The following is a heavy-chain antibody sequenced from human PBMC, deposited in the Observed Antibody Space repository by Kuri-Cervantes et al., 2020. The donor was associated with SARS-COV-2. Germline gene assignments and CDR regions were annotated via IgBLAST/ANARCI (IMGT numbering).Heavy chain of an antibody. CDR1: GGNFGGEV. CDR3: ARAVGNFDF. V-gene: IGHV1-69*13. CDR2: FIPMSGTS. Sequence: SVKVSCKASGGNFGGEVVSWVRQAPGQGLEWMGGFIPMSGTSNYAQKFQGRLTISADEYTNTAYMELSGLRSEDTAVYYCARAVGNFDFWGQGTLVTVSS. D-gene: IGHD1-14*01. J-gene: IGHJ4*02.